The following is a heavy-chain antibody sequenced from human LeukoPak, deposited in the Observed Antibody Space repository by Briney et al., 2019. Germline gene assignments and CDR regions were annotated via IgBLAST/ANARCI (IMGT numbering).Heavy chain of an antibody. CDR1: GFTFSSYA. CDR2: ISYDGSNK. V-gene: IGHV3-30*04. CDR3: ARAAYDILTGYYNFYFDY. D-gene: IGHD3-9*01. J-gene: IGHJ4*02. Sequence: GGSLRLSCAASGFTFSSYAMHWVRQAPGKGLERVAVISYDGSNKYYADSVKGRFTISRDNSKNTLYLQMNSLRAEDTAVYYCARAAYDILTGYYNFYFDYWGQGTLVTVSS.